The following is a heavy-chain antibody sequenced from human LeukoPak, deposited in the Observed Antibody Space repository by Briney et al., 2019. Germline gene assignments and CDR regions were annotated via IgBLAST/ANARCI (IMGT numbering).Heavy chain of an antibody. CDR2: RSKANSYAT. Sequence: GGSLKLSCAASGFTFSGSAMHWVRQASGKGLEWVGRRSKANSYATAYAASVKGRFTISRDDSKNTAYLQMNSLKTEDTAVYYCTRQESGFWSGYYTGYFDYWGQGTLVTVSS. D-gene: IGHD3-3*01. J-gene: IGHJ4*02. CDR3: TRQESGFWSGYYTGYFDY. CDR1: GFTFSGSA. V-gene: IGHV3-73*01.